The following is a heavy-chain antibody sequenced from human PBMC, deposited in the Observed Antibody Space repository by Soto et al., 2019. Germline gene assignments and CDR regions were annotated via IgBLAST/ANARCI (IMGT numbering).Heavy chain of an antibody. Sequence: PSETLSLTCAVYGGSFSGYYWSWIRQPPGKGLEWIGEINHSGNTNYNPSLKSRVTISVDTSKNQFSLKLSSVTAADTAVYYCATDRGYSYGRDAYYGMDVWGQGTTVTVSS. CDR3: ATDRGYSYGRDAYYGMDV. CDR1: GGSFSGYY. CDR2: INHSGNT. J-gene: IGHJ6*02. V-gene: IGHV4-34*01. D-gene: IGHD5-18*01.